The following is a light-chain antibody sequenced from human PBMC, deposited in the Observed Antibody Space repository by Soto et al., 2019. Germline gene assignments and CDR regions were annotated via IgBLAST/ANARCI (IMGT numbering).Light chain of an antibody. J-gene: IGKJ2*01. CDR1: QSVLYSSNNKNY. V-gene: IGKV4-1*01. CDR3: QQYLSSLPT. CDR2: WAS. Sequence: DIVMTQFPDSLAVSLGEGATINCKSSQSVLYSSNNKNYLAWYQQRPGQPPKLLTSWASTRESGVPDRFSGSGSGTDFTLTIDNLQAEDVAVYYCQQYLSSLPTFGQGTKLEIK.